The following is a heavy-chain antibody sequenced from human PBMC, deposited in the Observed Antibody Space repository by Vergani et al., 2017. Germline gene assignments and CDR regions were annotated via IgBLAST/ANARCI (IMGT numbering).Heavy chain of an antibody. CDR2: ISWNSGSI. CDR3: AKSFYGSGWCLDY. CDR1: GFTFDDYA. V-gene: IGHV3-9*01. Sequence: EVQLLESGGGLVQPGRSLRLSCAASGFTFDDYAMHWVRQAPGKGLEWVSGISWNSGSIGYADSVKGRFTISRDNAKNSLYLQMNSLRAEDTALYYCAKSFYGSGWCLDYWGQGTLVTVSS. J-gene: IGHJ4*02. D-gene: IGHD6-19*01.